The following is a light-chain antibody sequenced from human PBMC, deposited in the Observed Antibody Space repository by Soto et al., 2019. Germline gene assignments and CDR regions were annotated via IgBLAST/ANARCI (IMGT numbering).Light chain of an antibody. Sequence: QSALTQPASVSGSPGQSITISCTGTSSDVGGYNYVSWYQHHPGKAPKLMIYEVVNRPSGVSNRFSGSKSGNTASLTISGLQAEDEADYHCTSYTSSSPLVFGTGTKVTVL. CDR3: TSYTSSSPLV. CDR2: EVV. V-gene: IGLV2-14*01. CDR1: SSDVGGYNY. J-gene: IGLJ1*01.